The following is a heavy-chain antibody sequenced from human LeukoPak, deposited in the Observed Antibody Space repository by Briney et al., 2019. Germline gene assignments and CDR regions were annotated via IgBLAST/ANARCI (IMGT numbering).Heavy chain of an antibody. CDR1: GFTFSSYG. Sequence: GGSLRLSCAASGFTFSSYGMHWVRQAPGKGLEWVAFIRYDGSNKYYADSVKGRFTISRDNSKNTLYLQMNSLRAEDTAVYYCAKVNGVSDAFDIWGQGTMVTVSS. D-gene: IGHD2-8*01. J-gene: IGHJ3*02. V-gene: IGHV3-30*02. CDR3: AKVNGVSDAFDI. CDR2: IRYDGSNK.